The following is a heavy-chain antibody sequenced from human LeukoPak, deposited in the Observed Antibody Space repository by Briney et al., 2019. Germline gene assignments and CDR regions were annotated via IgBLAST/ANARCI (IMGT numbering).Heavy chain of an antibody. CDR2: ISSSSSYI. CDR3: AREAMQGFIVVVVAATESRRYNWFDP. CDR1: GFTFSSYW. Sequence: RSGGSLRLSCAASGFTFSSYWMHWVRQAPGKGLEWVSSISSSSSYIYYADSVKGRFTISRDNAKNSLYLQMNSLRAEDTAVYYCAREAMQGFIVVVVAATESRRYNWFDPWGQGTLVTVSS. J-gene: IGHJ5*02. V-gene: IGHV3-21*01. D-gene: IGHD2-15*01.